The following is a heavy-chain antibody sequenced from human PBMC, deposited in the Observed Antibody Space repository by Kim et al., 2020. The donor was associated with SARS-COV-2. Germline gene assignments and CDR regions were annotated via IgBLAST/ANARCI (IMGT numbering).Heavy chain of an antibody. V-gene: IGHV3-30*18. D-gene: IGHD3-10*01. CDR3: AKEGTSGTFPDY. Sequence: GGSLRLSCAVSGFTFRNYDMHWVRQAPGKGLEWVALISFDGSKTYYVDSVKGRFTISRDNYKNTLFLHMFALGDEDTAVYYCAKEGTSGTFPDYWGQATLVTVSS. CDR2: ISFDGSKT. J-gene: IGHJ4*02. CDR1: GFTFRNYD.